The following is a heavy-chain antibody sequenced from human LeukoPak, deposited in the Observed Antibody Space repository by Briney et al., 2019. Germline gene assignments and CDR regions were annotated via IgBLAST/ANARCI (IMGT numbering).Heavy chain of an antibody. D-gene: IGHD5-18*01. CDR3: ARDLGVMVRTFDI. J-gene: IGHJ3*02. Sequence: PETLSLTCTVSGGSISSYYWSWIRQPPGKRLEWIGYIYYSGSTSYNPSLKSRVTISVDTSKNQISLKLSSVTAADTAVYYCARDLGVMVRTFDIWGQGTMVTVSS. CDR1: GGSISSYY. CDR2: IYYSGST. V-gene: IGHV4-59*01.